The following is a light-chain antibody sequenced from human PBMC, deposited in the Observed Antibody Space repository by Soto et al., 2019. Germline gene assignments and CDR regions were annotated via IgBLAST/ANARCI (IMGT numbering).Light chain of an antibody. V-gene: IGKV3-20*01. J-gene: IGKJ2*01. CDR1: QTVRDGY. CDR2: GAS. CDR3: QQYGVSMFT. Sequence: DIVLTQSPGTLSLSPGERATLSCRASQTVRDGYLAWYQQKPGQAPRLFIYGASARATGIPDRFSGSGSGTDFTLTISGLEREDFAVYYCQQYGVSMFTFGQGAKLEIK.